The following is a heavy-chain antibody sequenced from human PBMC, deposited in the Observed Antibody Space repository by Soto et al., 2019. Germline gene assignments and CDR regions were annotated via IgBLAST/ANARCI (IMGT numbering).Heavy chain of an antibody. Sequence: GGSLRLSCAASGFTFSAYGIHWVRQAPAKGLEWVAVISHDGRNKYYADSVKGRFAVSRDNSKKTLYLQMNSLRAEDTAVYYCTTDQVRYCISTSCYRPYYYGMDVWGQGTTVTVSS. V-gene: IGHV3-30*03. D-gene: IGHD2-2*02. CDR2: ISHDGRNK. CDR3: TTDQVRYCISTSCYRPYYYGMDV. CDR1: GFTFSAYG. J-gene: IGHJ6*02.